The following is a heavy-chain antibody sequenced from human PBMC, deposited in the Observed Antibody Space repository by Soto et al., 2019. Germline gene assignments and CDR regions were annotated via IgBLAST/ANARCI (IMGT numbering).Heavy chain of an antibody. CDR3: ARFDSSGYIDY. CDR2: IYYSGST. D-gene: IGHD3-22*01. CDR1: GGSISSGDYY. Sequence: PSETLSLTCTVSGGSISSGDYYWSWIRQPPGKGLEWIGYIYYSGSTYYNPSLKSRVTISVDTSKNQFSLKLSSVTAADTGVYYCARFDSSGYIDYWGQGTLVTVSS. J-gene: IGHJ4*02. V-gene: IGHV4-30-4*01.